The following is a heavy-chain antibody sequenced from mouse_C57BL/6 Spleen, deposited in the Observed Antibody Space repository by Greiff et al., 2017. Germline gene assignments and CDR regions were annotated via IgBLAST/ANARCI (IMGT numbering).Heavy chain of an antibody. CDR2: ISDGGSYT. D-gene: IGHD2-13*01. J-gene: IGHJ2*01. CDR3: AREGDNDYSYFDY. CDR1: GFTFSSYA. V-gene: IGHV5-4*01. Sequence: EVNLVESGGGLVKPGGSLKLSCAASGFTFSSYAMSWVRQTPEKRLEWVATISDGGSYTYYPDNVKGRFTISRDNAKNNLYLQMSHLKSEDTAMYYCAREGDNDYSYFDYWGQGTTLTVSS.